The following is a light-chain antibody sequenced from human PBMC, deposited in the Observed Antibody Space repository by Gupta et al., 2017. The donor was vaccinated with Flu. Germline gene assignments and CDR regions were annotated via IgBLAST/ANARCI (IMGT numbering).Light chain of an antibody. CDR1: QSLLHSDGFHY. V-gene: IGKV2-28*01. CDR3: KQDLQTWT. Sequence: DIVMTQSPLSLPVTPGEPASISCRSSQSLLHSDGFHYLEWYLQKPGQSPQLLIYWGSYRASGVPDRFSGSGSGTDFTLKSRRGEADDVGVYYCKQDLQTWTFGQGTKVEIK. CDR2: WGS. J-gene: IGKJ1*01.